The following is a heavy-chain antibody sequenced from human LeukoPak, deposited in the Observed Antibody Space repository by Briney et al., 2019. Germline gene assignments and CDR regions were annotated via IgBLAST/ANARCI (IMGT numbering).Heavy chain of an antibody. CDR1: GFTFSSYA. Sequence: TGGSLRLSCAASGFTFSSYAMSWVRQAPGKGLEWVSAISGSGGSTYYADSVKGRFTISRDNSKNTLYLQMNSLRAEDTAVYYCAKPIIVGATKGYFDYWGQGTLVTVSS. CDR2: ISGSGGST. D-gene: IGHD1-26*01. V-gene: IGHV3-23*01. J-gene: IGHJ4*02. CDR3: AKPIIVGATKGYFDY.